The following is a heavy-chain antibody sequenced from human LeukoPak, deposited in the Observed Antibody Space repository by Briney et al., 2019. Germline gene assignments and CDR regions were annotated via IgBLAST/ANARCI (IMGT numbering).Heavy chain of an antibody. V-gene: IGHV4-59*12. CDR2: IYYNGNT. J-gene: IGHJ5*02. Sequence: SETLSLTCTVSGDSISSYYWSWIRQPPEKGLEYIGYIYYNGNTNYNPSLKSRVTISLDTSKNQFSLKVRSVTAADTAVYYCARGRFGYSSGWSPGYNWFDPWGQGTLVTVSS. D-gene: IGHD6-19*01. CDR1: GDSISSYY. CDR3: ARGRFGYSSGWSPGYNWFDP.